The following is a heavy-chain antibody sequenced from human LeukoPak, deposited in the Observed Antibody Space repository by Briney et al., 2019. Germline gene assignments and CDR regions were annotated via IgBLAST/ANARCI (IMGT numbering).Heavy chain of an antibody. J-gene: IGHJ3*02. CDR2: IHPGDSDT. V-gene: IGHV5-51*01. CDR3: ARQREYSSSPEAFDI. CDR1: GYSFTSYW. Sequence: GESLKISCKGSGYSFTSYWIGWVRQMPGKGLEWMGIIHPGDSDTRYSPSFQGQVTISADKSISTAYLQWSSLKASDTAMYYCARQREYSSSPEAFDIWGQGTMVTVSS. D-gene: IGHD6-6*01.